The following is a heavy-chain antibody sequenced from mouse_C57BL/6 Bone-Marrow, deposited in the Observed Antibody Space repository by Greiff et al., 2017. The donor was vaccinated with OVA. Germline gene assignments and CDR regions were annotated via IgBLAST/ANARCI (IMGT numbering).Heavy chain of an antibody. Sequence: EVQLQQSGPELVKPGASVKLSCKASGYTFTDYYMNWVKQSHGKSLEWIGDINPNNGGTSYNEKFKGKATLTVDKSSSTVYMELRRLTSEGAAVYYWARSAQVYWGQGTTLTVSS. CDR3: ARSAQVY. D-gene: IGHD3-2*02. V-gene: IGHV1-26*01. CDR2: INPNNGGT. CDR1: GYTFTDYY. J-gene: IGHJ2*01.